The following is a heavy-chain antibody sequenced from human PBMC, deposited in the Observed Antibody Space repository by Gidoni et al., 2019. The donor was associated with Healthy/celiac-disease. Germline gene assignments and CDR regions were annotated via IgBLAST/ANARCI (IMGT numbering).Heavy chain of an antibody. CDR2: ISYDGSNK. CDR1: GFTFSRYA. Sequence: QGQLVESGGGVVQPGRSLRLSCAAAGFTFSRYAMPWVRQAPGKGLEWVAVISYDGSNKYYADFVKGRFTISRDNSKNTLYLQMNSLRAEDTAVYYCARDPLSIAAAGTRVLGAFDIWGQGTMVTVSS. J-gene: IGHJ3*02. V-gene: IGHV3-30-3*01. CDR3: ARDPLSIAAAGTRVLGAFDI. D-gene: IGHD6-13*01.